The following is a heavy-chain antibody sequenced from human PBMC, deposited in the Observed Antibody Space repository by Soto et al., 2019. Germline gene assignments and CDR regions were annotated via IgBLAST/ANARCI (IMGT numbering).Heavy chain of an antibody. D-gene: IGHD3-10*01. Sequence: QITLKESGPTLVKPTQTLKLTCTFSGFSLSTSGVGVGWIRQPPGKALEWLALIYWDDDKRYSPSLKSRLTITKDTSKNQVVLTMTNMDPVDTATYYCAHRGVSGGGPGLLTYWGQGTLVTVSS. V-gene: IGHV2-5*02. CDR3: AHRGVSGGGPGLLTY. J-gene: IGHJ4*02. CDR2: IYWDDDK. CDR1: GFSLSTSGVG.